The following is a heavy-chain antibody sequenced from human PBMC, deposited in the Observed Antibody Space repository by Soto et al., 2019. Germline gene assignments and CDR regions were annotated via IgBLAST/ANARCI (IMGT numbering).Heavy chain of an antibody. CDR3: ARVNSQRGYYGMAV. V-gene: IGHV3-72*01. CDR1: GFTFSDHY. CDR2: TRNKANSYTT. D-gene: IGHD5-18*01. J-gene: IGHJ6*02. Sequence: EVQLVESGGGLVQPGGSLRLSCAASGFTFSDHYMDWVRQAPGKGLEWVGRTRNKANSYTTEYAASVKGRFTISRXDXKKSLYLQMTSLKTEDTAVYYCARVNSQRGYYGMAVWGQGTTVTVSS.